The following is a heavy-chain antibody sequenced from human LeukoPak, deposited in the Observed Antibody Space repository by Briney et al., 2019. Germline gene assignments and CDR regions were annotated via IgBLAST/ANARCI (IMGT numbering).Heavy chain of an antibody. D-gene: IGHD3-3*01. J-gene: IGHJ5*02. CDR3: ARARSTFAIFGVVMARNWFVP. Sequence: ASVKDSFKHSGYTFTSYGISAVRQATGQGLEWMGWMNPNSGNTGYAQKFQGRVTIIRNTSISTAYMELSSLRSEDTAVYYCARARSTFAIFGVVMARNWFVPSGHGTLVTVSS. CDR1: GYTFTSYG. CDR2: MNPNSGNT. V-gene: IGHV1-8*03.